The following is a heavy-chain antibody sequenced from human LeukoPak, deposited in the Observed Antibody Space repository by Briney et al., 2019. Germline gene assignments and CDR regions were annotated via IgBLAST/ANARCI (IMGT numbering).Heavy chain of an antibody. V-gene: IGHV3-74*01. J-gene: IGHJ5*02. CDR2: INGDGGGA. CDR1: GITFGNNW. CDR3: ARDVPHNWLDT. Sequence: GGSLRLSCAASGITFGNNWMHWVRQGPGKGLVWISRINGDGGGAIYADSVKGRFTVSRDNAKNTLYLQMNSLRAEDTAVYYCARDVPHNWLDTWGQGTLVTVSS.